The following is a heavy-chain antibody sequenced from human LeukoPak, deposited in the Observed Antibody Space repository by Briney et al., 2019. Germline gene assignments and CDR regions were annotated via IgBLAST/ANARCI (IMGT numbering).Heavy chain of an antibody. Sequence: SETLSLTCAVYGGSFGGYYWSWIRQPPGKGLEWIGEINHSGSTNYNPSLKSRVTISVDTSKNQFSLKPSSVTAADTAVYYCARGIRSGYYFDYWGQGTLVTVSS. CDR3: ARGIRSGYYFDY. D-gene: IGHD6-25*01. J-gene: IGHJ4*02. CDR2: INHSGST. CDR1: GGSFGGYY. V-gene: IGHV4-34*01.